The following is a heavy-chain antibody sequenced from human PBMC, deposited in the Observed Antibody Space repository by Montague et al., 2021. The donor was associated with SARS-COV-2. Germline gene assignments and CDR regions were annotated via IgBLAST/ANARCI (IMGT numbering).Heavy chain of an antibody. Sequence: SETLSLTCTVSGFSIGSGDYWGWIRQPPGKGLEWIGSIYHSGTTYYNPSLQSRLTMSIDTSTNQFSLRLTSVTAADTAVFFCVREKAGGLRNVFDYWGQGTLVSVSS. CDR3: VREKAGGLRNVFDY. CDR2: IYHSGTT. V-gene: IGHV4-38-2*02. CDR1: GFSIGSGDY. J-gene: IGHJ4*02. D-gene: IGHD3-10*02.